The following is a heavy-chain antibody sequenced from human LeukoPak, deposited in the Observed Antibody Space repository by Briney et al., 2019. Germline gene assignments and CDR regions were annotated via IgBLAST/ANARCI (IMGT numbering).Heavy chain of an antibody. CDR3: ARNYYDSSGYSDY. CDR1: GYSISSGYY. J-gene: IGHJ4*02. V-gene: IGHV3-7*01. D-gene: IGHD3-22*01. CDR2: IKQDGSEK. Sequence: ETLSLTCTVSGYSISSGYYWGCIRQPPGKGLEWVANIKQDGSEKYYVDSVKGRFTISRDNAKNSLYLQMNSLRAEDTAVYYCARNYYDSSGYSDYWGQGTLVTVSS.